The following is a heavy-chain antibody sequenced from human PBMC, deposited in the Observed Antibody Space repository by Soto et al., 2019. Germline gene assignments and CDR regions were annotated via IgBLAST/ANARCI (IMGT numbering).Heavy chain of an antibody. D-gene: IGHD1-1*01. CDR3: AAERGFAKLSVV. CDR1: GDTFKNCV. CDR2: IIPLFGTT. J-gene: IGHJ6*02. Sequence: QVQVVQSGVEVRRPGSSVKVSCKASGDTFKNCVISWVRQAPGQGLAWMGGIIPLFGTTDFAQRFQGRLTITTDESTTTAYMDLSRLRSEDTATYYFAAERGFAKLSVVWGQGTTVIVSS. V-gene: IGHV1-69*01.